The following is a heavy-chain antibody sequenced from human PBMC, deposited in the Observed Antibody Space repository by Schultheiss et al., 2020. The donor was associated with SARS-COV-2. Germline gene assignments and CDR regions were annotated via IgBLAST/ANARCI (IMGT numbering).Heavy chain of an antibody. CDR1: GYTFTGYY. V-gene: IGHV1-2*02. D-gene: IGHD5-12*01. J-gene: IGHJ5*02. CDR2: INPNSGGT. CDR3: ARDRPTILGVDNNWFDP. Sequence: ASVKVSCKASGYTFTGYYMHWVRQAPGQGLEWMGWINPNSGGTNYAQKFQGRVTMTRDTSISTAYMELSRLRSDDRAVYYCARDRPTILGVDNNWFDPWGQGTLVTVSS.